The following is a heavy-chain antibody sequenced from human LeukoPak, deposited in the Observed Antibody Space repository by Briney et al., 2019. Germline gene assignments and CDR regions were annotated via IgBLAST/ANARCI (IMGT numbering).Heavy chain of an antibody. J-gene: IGHJ5*02. V-gene: IGHV1-18*01. CDR1: GYTFTSYG. D-gene: IGHD1-26*01. Sequence: ASVKVSCMASGYTFTSYGISWVRQAPGQGHESMGWISAYNGNTNYAQKLQGRVTMTTDPSTSTAYMELRSLRSDDTAVYYCARDSGSSAWFDPWGQGTLVTVSS. CDR3: ARDSGSSAWFDP. CDR2: ISAYNGNT.